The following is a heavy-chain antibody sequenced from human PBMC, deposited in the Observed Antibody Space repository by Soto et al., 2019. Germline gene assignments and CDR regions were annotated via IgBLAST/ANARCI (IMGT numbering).Heavy chain of an antibody. CDR2: INPNSGGT. CDR1: GYTFTSYA. D-gene: IGHD3-3*01. J-gene: IGHJ6*02. V-gene: IGHV1-2*04. CDR3: ARGAIFGVVISGMDV. Sequence: ASVKVSCKASGYTFTSYAMHWVRQAPGQGLEWMGWINPNSGGTNYAQKFQGWVTMTRDTSISTAYMELSRLRSDDTAVYYCARGAIFGVVISGMDVWGQGTTVTVS.